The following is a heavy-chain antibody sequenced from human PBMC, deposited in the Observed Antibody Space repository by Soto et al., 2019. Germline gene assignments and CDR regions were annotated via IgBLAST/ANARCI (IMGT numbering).Heavy chain of an antibody. CDR3: AKIADFDY. V-gene: IGHV4-38-2*01. CDR1: GDSISSGFY. Sequence: SETLSLTCAVSGDSISSGFYWTWIRQPPGKGLEWIGSVYQTGSIHYNPSLKSRVTISVDTSKNQFSLKMISVTASDTAVFYCAKIADFDYWGPGTLVTV. J-gene: IGHJ4*02. CDR2: VYQTGSI.